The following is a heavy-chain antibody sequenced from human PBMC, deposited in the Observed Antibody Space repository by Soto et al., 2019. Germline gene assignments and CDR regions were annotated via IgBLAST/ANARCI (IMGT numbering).Heavy chain of an antibody. CDR1: GGSISSGGYS. CDR2: IYHSGST. V-gene: IGHV4-30-2*01. Sequence: SETLSLTCAVSGGSISSGGYSWSWIRQPPGKGLEWIGYIYHSGSTYYNPSLKSRVTISVDRSKNQFSLKLSSVTAADTAVYYCARTPPNGIFDYWGQGTLVTVSS. CDR3: ARTPPNGIFDY. J-gene: IGHJ4*02. D-gene: IGHD1-1*01.